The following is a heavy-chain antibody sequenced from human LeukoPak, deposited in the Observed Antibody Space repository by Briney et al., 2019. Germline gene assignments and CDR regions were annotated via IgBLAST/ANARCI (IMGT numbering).Heavy chain of an antibody. J-gene: IGHJ4*02. D-gene: IGHD2-2*01. CDR2: IYYSGST. CDR1: GGPISSYY. Sequence: PSETLSLTCTVSGGPISSYYWSWIRQPPGKGLEWIGYIYYSGSTNYNPSLKSRVTISVDTSKNQFSLKLSSVTAADTAVYYCASYYQQIDYWGQGTLVTVSS. CDR3: ASYYQQIDY. V-gene: IGHV4-59*01.